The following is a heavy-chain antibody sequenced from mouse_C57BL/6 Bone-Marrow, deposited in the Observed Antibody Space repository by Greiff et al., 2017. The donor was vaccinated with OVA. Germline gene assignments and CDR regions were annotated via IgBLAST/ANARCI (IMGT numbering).Heavy chain of an antibody. CDR1: GFSFNTYA. D-gene: IGHD1-1*01. CDR3: VRRDYGSRAMDY. Sequence: EVKVVESGGGLVQPKGSLKLSCAASGFSFNTYAMNWVRQAPGKGLEWVARIRSKSNNYATYYADSVKDRFTISRDDSESMLYLQMNNLKTEDTAMYYCVRRDYGSRAMDYWGQGTSVTVSS. J-gene: IGHJ4*01. CDR2: IRSKSNNYAT. V-gene: IGHV10-1*01.